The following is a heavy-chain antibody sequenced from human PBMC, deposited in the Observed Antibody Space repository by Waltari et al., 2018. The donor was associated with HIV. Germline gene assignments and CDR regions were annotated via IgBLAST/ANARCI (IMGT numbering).Heavy chain of an antibody. J-gene: IGHJ4*02. Sequence: EVQLVESGGGLIQPGGSLRLSCAASGFTVSSNYMSWVRQAPGKGLEWVSVIYSGGSTYYADSVKGRFTISRDNSKNTLYLQMNSLRAEDTAVYYCARVDALYYDFWSGPIDYWGQGTLVTVSS. V-gene: IGHV3-53*01. CDR3: ARVDALYYDFWSGPIDY. CDR1: GFTVSSNY. CDR2: IYSGGST. D-gene: IGHD3-3*01.